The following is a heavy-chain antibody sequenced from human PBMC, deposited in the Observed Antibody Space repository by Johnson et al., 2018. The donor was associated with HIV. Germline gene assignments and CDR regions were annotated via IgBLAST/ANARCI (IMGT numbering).Heavy chain of an antibody. Sequence: QVQLVESGGGVVQTGTSLRLSCVASGFTFNTYGMHWVRQAPGTGLEWVALMSHDGSNKYSTDHAKGRFTISTDNSNHPLYLQMNSLIAEDTAVYYCAKEGGELLLDAFDIWGQGTMVSVSP. CDR2: MSHDGSNK. V-gene: IGHV3-30*18. CDR3: AKEGGELLLDAFDI. CDR1: GFTFNTYG. D-gene: IGHD1-26*01. J-gene: IGHJ3*02.